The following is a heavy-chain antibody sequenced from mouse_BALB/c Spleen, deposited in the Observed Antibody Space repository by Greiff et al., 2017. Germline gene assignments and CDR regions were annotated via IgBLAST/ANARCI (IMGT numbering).Heavy chain of an antibody. D-gene: IGHD1-1*01. CDR2: IDPENGNT. CDR1: GFNITDYY. CDR3: ARDYGSRRLAY. Sequence: EVMLVESGAELVRPGALVKLSCKASGFNITDYYMHWVKQRPEQGLEWIGWIDPENGNTIYDPKFQGKASITADTSSNTAYLQLSSLTSEDTAVYYCARDYGSRRLAYWGQGTLVTVSA. J-gene: IGHJ3*01. V-gene: IGHV14-1*02.